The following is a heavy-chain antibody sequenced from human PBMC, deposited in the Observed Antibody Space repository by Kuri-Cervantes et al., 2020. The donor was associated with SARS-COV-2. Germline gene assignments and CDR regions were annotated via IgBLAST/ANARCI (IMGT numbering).Heavy chain of an antibody. D-gene: IGHD3-22*01. CDR3: ARDPAYYDSSGYYYGAFDI. CDR2: IYYSGST. Sequence: SETLSLTCTVSGGSISSYFWSWIRQPQGKGLEWIGYIYYSGSTNDNPSLKSRVTISVDTSKNQFCLKLSSVTAADTAVYYCARDPAYYDSSGYYYGAFDIWGQGTMVTVSS. J-gene: IGHJ3*02. V-gene: IGHV4-59*01. CDR1: GGSISSYF.